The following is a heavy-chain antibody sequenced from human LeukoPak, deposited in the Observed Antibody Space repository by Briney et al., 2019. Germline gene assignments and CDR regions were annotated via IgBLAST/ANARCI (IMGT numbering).Heavy chain of an antibody. CDR2: IYHSGST. Sequence: ETLSLTCTVSGGSISSSYYYWGWIRQPPGKGLEWIGYIYHSGSTYYNPSLKSRVTLSVDTSKNQFSLKLSSVIAADTAVYYCARAVRDRGVILPWFDPWGQGTLVTVSS. J-gene: IGHJ5*02. D-gene: IGHD3-10*01. CDR3: ARAVRDRGVILPWFDP. CDR1: GGSISSSYYY. V-gene: IGHV4-39*07.